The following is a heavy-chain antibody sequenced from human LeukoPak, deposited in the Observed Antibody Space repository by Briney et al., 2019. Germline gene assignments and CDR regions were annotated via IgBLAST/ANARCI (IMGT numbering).Heavy chain of an antibody. D-gene: IGHD1-1*01. CDR2: INASGGTT. J-gene: IGHJ4*02. Sequence: WASVKVSCKASGYTFTSYYMHWVRQAPGQGLEWMGIINASGGTTAYAQKFQGRVTMTRDMSTSTVYMELSSLTSEDTAVYYCARGISLERRDGLGYWGQGTLVTVSS. CDR1: GYTFTSYY. V-gene: IGHV1-46*01. CDR3: ARGISLERRDGLGY.